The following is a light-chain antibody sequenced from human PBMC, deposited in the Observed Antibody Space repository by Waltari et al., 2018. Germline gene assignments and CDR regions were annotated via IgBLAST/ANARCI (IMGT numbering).Light chain of an antibody. CDR2: RVS. J-gene: IGKJ1*01. Sequence: DVVLTQSPLSLPVTLGQPASISCRSSQSLVHSDGNTYLNWFHQRTGQSPRRLIYRVSNRDSGVPDRFSGSGSGTDFTLDIRRVEAEDVGIFYCMQGTHLRTFGQGTKVEI. CDR1: QSLVHSDGNTY. CDR3: MQGTHLRT. V-gene: IGKV2-30*02.